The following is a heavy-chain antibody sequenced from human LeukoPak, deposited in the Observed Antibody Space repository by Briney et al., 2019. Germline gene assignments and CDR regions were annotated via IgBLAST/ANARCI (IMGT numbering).Heavy chain of an antibody. D-gene: IGHD6-6*01. J-gene: IGHJ5*02. V-gene: IGHV4-4*09. CDR1: GGSISSYY. CDR2: IYTSGST. CDR3: ARQGIAARLGDNWFDP. Sequence: SETLSLTCTVSGGSISSYYWSWIRQPPGKGLEWIGYIYTSGSTNYNPSLKSRVTISVDTPKNQFSLKLSSVTAADTAVYYCARQGIAARLGDNWFDPWGQGTLVTVSS.